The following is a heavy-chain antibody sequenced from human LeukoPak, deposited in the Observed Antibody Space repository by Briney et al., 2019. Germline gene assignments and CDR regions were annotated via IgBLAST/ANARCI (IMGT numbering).Heavy chain of an antibody. CDR3: ARGGSYSWFDS. CDR1: GYTFNNYW. J-gene: IGHJ5*01. CDR2: IKQDGSEK. V-gene: IGHV3-7*01. Sequence: GGSLRLSCAASGYTFNNYWMNWVRQAPGRGLKWVAAIKQDGSEKYYVDSVKGRFTISRDNAKNSLYLQMNSLRAEDTAVYYCARGGSYSWFDSWGQGTPVTVSS.